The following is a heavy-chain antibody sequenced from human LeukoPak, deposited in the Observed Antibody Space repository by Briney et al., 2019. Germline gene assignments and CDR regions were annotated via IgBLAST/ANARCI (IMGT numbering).Heavy chain of an antibody. CDR2: INPNSGGT. D-gene: IGHD3-3*01. CDR1: GYTFTGYY. V-gene: IGHV1-2*02. Sequence: GASVKVSCKASGYTFTGYYMHWVRQAPGQGLEWMGWINPNSGGTNYAQKFQGRVTMTRDTSISTAYMEPSRLRSDDTAVYYCARGGNYDFWSGYEDRDAFDIWGQGTMVTVSS. J-gene: IGHJ3*02. CDR3: ARGGNYDFWSGYEDRDAFDI.